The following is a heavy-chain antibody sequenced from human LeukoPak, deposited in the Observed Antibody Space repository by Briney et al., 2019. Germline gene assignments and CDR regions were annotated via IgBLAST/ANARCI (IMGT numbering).Heavy chain of an antibody. CDR2: INAKSGGT. CDR3: ARELPGIVLVVDATIQEDTYYFDS. Sequence: ASVKVSCKASGYTFTGYFMHWVRPAPGQGLEWMGRINAKSGGTRYAQNFQGRVTMTRDMSISTAYMELANLKSDDTAVYYCARELPGIVLVVDATIQEDTYYFDSWGQGVPVTVSS. J-gene: IGHJ4*02. V-gene: IGHV1-2*06. CDR1: GYTFTGYF. D-gene: IGHD2-15*01.